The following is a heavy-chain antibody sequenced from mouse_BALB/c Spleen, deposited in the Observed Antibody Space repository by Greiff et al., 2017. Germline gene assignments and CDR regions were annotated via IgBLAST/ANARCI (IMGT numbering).Heavy chain of an antibody. CDR1: GYTFTSYY. CDR2: INPSNGGT. J-gene: IGHJ4*01. Sequence: VQRVESGAELVKPGASVKLSCKASGYTFTSYYMYWVKQRPGQGLEWIGEINPSNGGTNFNEKFKSKATLTVDKSSSTAYMQLSSLTSEDSAVYYCTRGYGMGAMDYWGQGTSVTVSS. CDR3: TRGYGMGAMDY. D-gene: IGHD2-10*02. V-gene: IGHV1S81*02.